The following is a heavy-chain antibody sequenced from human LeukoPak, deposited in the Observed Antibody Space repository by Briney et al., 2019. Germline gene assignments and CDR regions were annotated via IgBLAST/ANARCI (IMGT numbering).Heavy chain of an antibody. D-gene: IGHD6-13*01. CDR2: INPSGGST. CDR1: GYTFNSYY. J-gene: IGHJ4*02. V-gene: IGHV1-46*02. CDR3: AREQLVTYFDY. Sequence: ASVKVSCKASGYTFNSYYMHWVRQAPGQGLEWMGIINPSGGSTSYAQKFQGRVTMTRDTSTSAVYMELRSLRSDDTAVYYCAREQLVTYFDYWGQGTLVTVSS.